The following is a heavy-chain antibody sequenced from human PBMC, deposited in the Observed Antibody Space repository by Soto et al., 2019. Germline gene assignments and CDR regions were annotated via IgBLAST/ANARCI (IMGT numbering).Heavy chain of an antibody. CDR2: ISHLEST. CDR3: ARGLGIQLWENYYYYYGMDV. J-gene: IGHJ6*02. Sequence: SETLSLTCTVSGASISYGGFSWSWIRQSPGKGLEWIGYISHLESTYFHPSFKSRLTISVDTSKNQFSLKLSSVTAADTAVYYCARGLGIQLWENYYYYYGMDVWGQGTTVTVSS. D-gene: IGHD5-18*01. V-gene: IGHV4-30-2*06. CDR1: GASISYGGFS.